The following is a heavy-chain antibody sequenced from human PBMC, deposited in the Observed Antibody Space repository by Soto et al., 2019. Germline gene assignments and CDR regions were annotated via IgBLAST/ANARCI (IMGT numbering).Heavy chain of an antibody. CDR2: ISYDGSNK. CDR1: GFTFSSYA. Sequence: PGGSLRLSCAASGFTFSSYAMHWVRQAPGKGLEWVAVISYDGSNKYYADSVKGRFTISRDNSKNTLYLQMNSLRAEDTAVYYCARSKLIVVVITLFDYWGQGTLVTVSS. CDR3: ARSKLIVVVITLFDY. D-gene: IGHD3-22*01. J-gene: IGHJ4*02. V-gene: IGHV3-30-3*01.